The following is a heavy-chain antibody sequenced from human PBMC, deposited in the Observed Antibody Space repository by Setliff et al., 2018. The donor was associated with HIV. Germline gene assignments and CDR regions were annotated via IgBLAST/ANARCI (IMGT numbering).Heavy chain of an antibody. Sequence: SETLSLTCSVSGGSIRSHWSWIRQPPGKGLEWVGYIHYSGSAKYNSSLKRRVTMSIDTSKNQFSLKLSSATAADTAIYYCARVDRVESAFDIWGQGAMVTVSS. CDR2: IHYSGSA. D-gene: IGHD2-15*01. CDR3: ARVDRVESAFDI. J-gene: IGHJ3*02. CDR1: GGSIRSH. V-gene: IGHV4-59*11.